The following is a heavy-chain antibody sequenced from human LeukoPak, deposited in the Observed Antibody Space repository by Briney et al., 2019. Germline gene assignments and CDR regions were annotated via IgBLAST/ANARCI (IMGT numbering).Heavy chain of an antibody. CDR1: GFTFSNSW. CDR3: ARNAPLDY. J-gene: IGHJ4*02. D-gene: IGHD2-2*01. V-gene: IGHV3-7*01. CDR2: IKLDGSEK. Sequence: PGGSLRLSCAASGFTFSNSWMSWVRQAPGKGLEWLAFIKLDGSEKYYVGSVKGRFTVSRDNAKESLYLQMNILRVEDTAVYYCARNAPLDYWGQGTLVTVSS.